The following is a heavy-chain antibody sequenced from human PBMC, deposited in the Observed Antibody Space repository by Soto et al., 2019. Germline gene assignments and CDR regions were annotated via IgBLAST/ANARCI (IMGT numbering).Heavy chain of an antibody. CDR3: ARGVGSGSYYNQYKWFDP. D-gene: IGHD3-10*01. CDR2: ISAYNGNT. Sequence: GASVKVSCKASGYTFTNYGISWVRQAPGQGLEWMGWISAYNGNTKYAQKLQGRVTMTTDTSTSTAYMELRSLRSDDTAVYYCARGVGSGSYYNQYKWFDPWGQGTLVTVSS. CDR1: GYTFTNYG. V-gene: IGHV1-18*01. J-gene: IGHJ5*02.